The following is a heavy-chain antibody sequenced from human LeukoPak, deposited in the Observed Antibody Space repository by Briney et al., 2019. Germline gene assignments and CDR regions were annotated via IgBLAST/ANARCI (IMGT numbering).Heavy chain of an antibody. CDR1: GFTFSNFA. J-gene: IGHJ4*02. V-gene: IGHV3-23*01. Sequence: GGSLRLSCAASGFTFSNFAMSWARQAPGKGLEWVSAISGSGGSTYYADSVKGRFTISRDNSKNTLYLQMNSLRAEDTAVYYCAPDYDSSGFSPAYWGQGTLVTVSS. D-gene: IGHD3-22*01. CDR3: APDYDSSGFSPAY. CDR2: ISGSGGST.